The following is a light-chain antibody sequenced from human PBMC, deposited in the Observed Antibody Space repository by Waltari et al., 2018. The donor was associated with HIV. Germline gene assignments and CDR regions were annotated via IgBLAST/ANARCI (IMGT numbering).Light chain of an antibody. CDR1: NIASQN. J-gene: IGLJ3*02. V-gene: IGLV3-9*01. Sequence: SYELTQPLSVSVALGQTAKITCGGNNIASQNVHWYQQRPGQAPVLVIYRDNIRPSGIPERFSGSNSGNTAILSISRVQAEDEGDDYCQVWDSSTGVFGGGTNLTVL. CDR3: QVWDSSTGV. CDR2: RDN.